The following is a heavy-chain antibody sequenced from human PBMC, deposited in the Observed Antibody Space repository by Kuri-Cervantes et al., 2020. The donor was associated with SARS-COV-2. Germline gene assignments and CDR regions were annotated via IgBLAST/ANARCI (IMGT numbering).Heavy chain of an antibody. D-gene: IGHD4-11*01. CDR2: INPNSGGT. Sequence: ASVKVSCKASGYTFTGYYMHWVRQAPGQGLEWMGWINPNSGGTNYAQKFQGWVTMTRDTSISTAYMELSRLRSDDTAVYYCARCAFTDYSNYYYYYYYGMDVWGQGTTVTVSS. J-gene: IGHJ6*02. CDR1: GYTFTGYY. V-gene: IGHV1-2*04. CDR3: ARCAFTDYSNYYYYYYYGMDV.